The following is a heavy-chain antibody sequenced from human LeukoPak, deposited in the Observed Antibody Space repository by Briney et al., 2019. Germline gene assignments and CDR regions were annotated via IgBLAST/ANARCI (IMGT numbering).Heavy chain of an antibody. CDR2: IYYSGST. V-gene: IGHV4-59*01. D-gene: IGHD3-22*01. J-gene: IGHJ4*02. Sequence: SETLSLTCTVSGGSINSYYWSWIRQPPGKGLEWIGYIYYSGSTNYNPSLKSRVTISVDTSKNQFSLKLSSVTAADMAVYYCARSSESYDRSGYYSYYFDYWGQGTLVTVSS. CDR3: ARSSESYDRSGYYSYYFDY. CDR1: GGSINSYY.